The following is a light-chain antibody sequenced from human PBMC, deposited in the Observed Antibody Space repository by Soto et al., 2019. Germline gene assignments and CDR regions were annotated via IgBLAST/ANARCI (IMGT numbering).Light chain of an antibody. J-gene: IGLJ2*01. Sequence: QSVLTQPPSASGTPGQRVTISCSGSSSNIGDNTVNWYQQLPGTAPKLLIYSNNQRPSGVPDRFSGSKSATSASLAISGLQSEDEADYYCAAWDDSLNDVVFGGGTKLTVL. CDR2: SNN. CDR3: AAWDDSLNDVV. CDR1: SSNIGDNT. V-gene: IGLV1-44*01.